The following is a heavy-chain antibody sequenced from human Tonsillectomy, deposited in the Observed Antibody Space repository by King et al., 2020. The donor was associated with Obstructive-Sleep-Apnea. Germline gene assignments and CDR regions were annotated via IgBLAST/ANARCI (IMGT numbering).Heavy chain of an antibody. Sequence: VQLQESGPGLVKPSGTLSLTCAVSGGSISSSNWWSWVRQPPGKGLEWIGEIYHSGSTNYNPSLKSRVTISVDKSKNQFSLKLSSVTAADTAVYYCARFSRYSSGWMLGDAFDIWGQGTMVTVSS. CDR2: IYHSGST. J-gene: IGHJ3*02. CDR1: GGSISSSNW. D-gene: IGHD6-19*01. CDR3: ARFSRYSSGWMLGDAFDI. V-gene: IGHV4-4*02.